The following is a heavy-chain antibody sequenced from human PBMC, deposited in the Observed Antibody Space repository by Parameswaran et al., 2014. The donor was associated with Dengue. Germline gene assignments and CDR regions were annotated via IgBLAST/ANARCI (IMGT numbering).Heavy chain of an antibody. V-gene: IGHV4-59*01. Sequence: RWIRQPPGKGLEWIGYIYYSGSTNYNPSLKSRVTISVDTSKNQFSLKLSSVTAADTAVYYCARYSSGWFSPFDYWGQGTLVTVSS. D-gene: IGHD6-19*01. CDR2: IYYSGST. CDR3: ARYSSGWFSPFDY. J-gene: IGHJ4*02.